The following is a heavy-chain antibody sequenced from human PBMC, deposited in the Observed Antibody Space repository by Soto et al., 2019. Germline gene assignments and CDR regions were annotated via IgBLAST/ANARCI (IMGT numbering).Heavy chain of an antibody. V-gene: IGHV1-69*01. CDR3: ARGGIALVGTPFYFDY. D-gene: IGHD6-19*01. CDR1: GGNFSSYA. Sequence: QVQLVQSGAEVKKTGSSVKVSCKASGGNFSSYAISWVRQAPGPGLEWLGGIIPIFGTANYAQKFQGRVTITADESTSTAYMELSSLRSEDTAVYYCARGGIALVGTPFYFDYGGQGTLVTVSS. J-gene: IGHJ4*02. CDR2: IIPIFGTA.